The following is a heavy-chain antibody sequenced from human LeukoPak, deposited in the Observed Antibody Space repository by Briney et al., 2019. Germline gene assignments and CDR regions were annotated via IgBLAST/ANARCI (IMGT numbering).Heavy chain of an antibody. CDR1: GFTFSSYA. Sequence: GGSLRLSCAASGFTFSSYAMSWVRQAPGKGLEWVSAISGSGGSTYYADSVKGRFTISRDNSKNTLYLQMNSLRAEDTAVYYCAKVIAAAVRSTLDAFDIWGQGTMVTVSS. D-gene: IGHD6-13*01. CDR3: AKVIAAAVRSTLDAFDI. J-gene: IGHJ3*02. V-gene: IGHV3-23*01. CDR2: ISGSGGST.